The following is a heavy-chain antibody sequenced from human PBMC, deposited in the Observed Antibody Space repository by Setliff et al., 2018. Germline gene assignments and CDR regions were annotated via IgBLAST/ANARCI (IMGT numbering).Heavy chain of an antibody. J-gene: IGHJ6*02. CDR1: GGTFRTDG. CDR3: AKEPAISLTEAIRRSYYDYALDV. Sequence: GASVKVSCKASGGTFRTDGFSWVRQAPGQGLEWMGRIIPVFRTANYAQKFRGRVTITADEVARTAYMELSTLRSEDTAVYYCAKEPAISLTEAIRRSYYDYALDVWGQGTTVTVSS. D-gene: IGHD3-9*01. V-gene: IGHV1-69*13. CDR2: IIPVFRTA.